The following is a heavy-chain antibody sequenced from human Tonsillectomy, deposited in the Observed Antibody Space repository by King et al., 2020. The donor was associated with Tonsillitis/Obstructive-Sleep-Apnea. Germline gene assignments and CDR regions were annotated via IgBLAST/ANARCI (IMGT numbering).Heavy chain of an antibody. CDR3: AKDSYSYNSVWDAVDI. CDR2: IGGYDDDT. V-gene: IGHV3-23*04. J-gene: IGHJ3*02. CDR1: KFTFSNYA. D-gene: IGHD4-11*01. Sequence: VQLVESGGGLVQPGGSLRLSCAASKFTFSNYAMSWVRQAPGKGLEWVSAIGGYDDDTHYADSVKGRFTISRDNSKNTLYLQMNSLRAEDTAVYFCAKDSYSYNSVWDAVDIWGPGTMVTVSS.